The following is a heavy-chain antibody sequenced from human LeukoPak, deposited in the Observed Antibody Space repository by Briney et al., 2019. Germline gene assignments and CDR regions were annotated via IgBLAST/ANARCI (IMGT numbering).Heavy chain of an antibody. D-gene: IGHD6-6*01. J-gene: IGHJ4*02. V-gene: IGHV4-30-4*01. CDR3: ARVGTSGIAALFGVSDFDY. CDR1: GGSFSGYY. CDR2: IYYSGST. Sequence: SETLSLTCAVYGGSFSGYYWSWIRQPPGKGLEWIGYIYYSGSTYYNPSLKSRVTISVDTSKNQFSLKLSSVTAADTAVYYCARVGTSGIAALFGVSDFDYWGQGTLVTVSS.